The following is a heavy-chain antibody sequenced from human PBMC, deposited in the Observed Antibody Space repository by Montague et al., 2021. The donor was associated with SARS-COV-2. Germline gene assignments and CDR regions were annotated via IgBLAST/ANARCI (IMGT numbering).Heavy chain of an antibody. J-gene: IGHJ4*01. Sequence: SETLSLTCTVSGGCISSSSYYWGSSRELPGKGLEWIGGVHYSRSTYYNRALKSLVTISVDTYKNQFSLKLSSVTAADTAVYYCARHKRWRIAAAGRVFHYWGHGTQVTVS. CDR2: VHYSRST. D-gene: IGHD6-13*01. CDR3: ARHKRWRIAAAGRVFHY. V-gene: IGHV4-39*01. CDR1: GGCISSSSYY.